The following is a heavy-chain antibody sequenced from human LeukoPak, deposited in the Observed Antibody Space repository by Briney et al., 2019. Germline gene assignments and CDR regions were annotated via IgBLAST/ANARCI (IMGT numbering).Heavy chain of an antibody. CDR2: IKEDGSDK. CDR1: GFIFSNYW. D-gene: IGHD2-8*01. V-gene: IGHV3-7*03. CDR3: ARAPGVRYYYYMDV. J-gene: IGHJ6*03. Sequence: GGSLRLSCAASGFIFSNYWMSWVRQAPGKGLEWVANIKEDGSDKYYVDSVKGRFTISRDNAKNSLYLQMNSLRAEDTALYYCARAPGVRYYYYMDVWGKGTTVTVSS.